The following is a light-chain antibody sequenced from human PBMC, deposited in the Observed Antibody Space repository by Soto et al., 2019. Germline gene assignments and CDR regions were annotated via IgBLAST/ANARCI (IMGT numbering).Light chain of an antibody. CDR1: HDISSA. J-gene: IGKJ4*01. CDR3: QQYNNWPLT. V-gene: IGKV1D-13*01. CDR2: AAS. Sequence: GDRVTITCRASHDISSALARYQQKPGKAPKLLIYAASSLQSGVPSRFSGSGSGTDFTLTISSLQSEDFAVYYCQQYNNWPLTFGGGTKVDI.